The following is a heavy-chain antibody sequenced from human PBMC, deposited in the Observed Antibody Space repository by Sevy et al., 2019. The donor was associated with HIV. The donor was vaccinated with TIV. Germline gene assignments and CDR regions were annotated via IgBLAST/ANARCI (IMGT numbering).Heavy chain of an antibody. J-gene: IGHJ6*02. V-gene: IGHV1-69*13. D-gene: IGHD3-10*01. CDR2: IIPIFGTE. CDR1: GGTFISYT. Sequence: ASVKVSCKASGGTFISYTISWVRQAPGQGLEWMGGIIPIFGTENYAQKFQGRVTVTADESTSTAYMELSSLRSEDTAVYYCARARRDYGSGSYYKDYYYYGMDVWGQGTTVTVSS. CDR3: ARARRDYGSGSYYKDYYYYGMDV.